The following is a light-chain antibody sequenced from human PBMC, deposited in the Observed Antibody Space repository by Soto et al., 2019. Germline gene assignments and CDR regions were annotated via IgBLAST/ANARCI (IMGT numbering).Light chain of an antibody. J-gene: IGKJ4*01. CDR1: RSVSSR. CDR3: EQYGNSFT. V-gene: IGKV3-20*01. CDR2: GTS. Sequence: VLTESPGTLTYSPGDRGTHSCRATSRSVSSRLAWYQQKPGQAPRLLIHGTSNRATGIPDRFSGSGSGTDFTLTFSSLEPEDFAVYYCEQYGNSFTFGEGTKVDIK.